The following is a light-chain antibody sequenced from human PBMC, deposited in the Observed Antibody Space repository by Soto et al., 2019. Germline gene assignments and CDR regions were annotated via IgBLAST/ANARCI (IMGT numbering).Light chain of an antibody. J-gene: IGKJ5*01. V-gene: IGKV1-39*01. CDR2: AAS. CDR3: QQYYSTPYT. CDR1: QSISSH. Sequence: DIQMTQSPSSLSASVGDRVTITCRASQSISSHLNWYQQKPGKAPKLLIYAASSLQSGVPSRFSGSGSGTDFTLTISSLQAEDVAVYYCQQYYSTPYTFGQGTRLEIK.